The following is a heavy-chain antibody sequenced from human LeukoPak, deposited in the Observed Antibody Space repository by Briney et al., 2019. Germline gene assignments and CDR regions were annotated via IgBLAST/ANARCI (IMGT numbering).Heavy chain of an antibody. V-gene: IGHV3-48*04. J-gene: IGHJ4*02. CDR3: ASGSGWVFNN. CDR2: SSSSTI. Sequence: HAGGSLRLSCAASGFTFTSYSMNWVRQAPGKGLEWVSYSSSSTIYYADSVRGRFTIPRHNANNLLYLQMNSQRAEDTAVYYCASGSGWVFNNWGQGTLVTVSS. D-gene: IGHD6-19*01. CDR1: GFTFTSYS.